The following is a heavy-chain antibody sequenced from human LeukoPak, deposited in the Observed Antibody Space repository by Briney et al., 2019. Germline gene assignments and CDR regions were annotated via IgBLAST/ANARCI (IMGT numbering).Heavy chain of an antibody. CDR1: GGSISSSSYY. Sequence: PSETLSLTCTVSGGSISSSSYYWGWIRQPPGKGLEWIGEINYSGSTNYNPSLKSRVTISVDTSKNQFSLKLSSVTAAVTAVYYCARGPRDGNVLLWFGEPSAVDYWGQGTLVTVSS. CDR2: INYSGST. CDR3: ARGPRDGNVLLWFGEPSAVDY. J-gene: IGHJ4*02. V-gene: IGHV4-39*07. D-gene: IGHD3-10*01.